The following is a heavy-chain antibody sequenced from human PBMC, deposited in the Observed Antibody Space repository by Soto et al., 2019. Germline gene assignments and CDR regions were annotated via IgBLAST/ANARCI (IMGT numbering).Heavy chain of an antibody. D-gene: IGHD4-17*01. J-gene: IGHJ4*02. Sequence: ASVKVSCKASGYTFTSYYMHWVRQAPGQGLEWMGIINPSGGSTSYAQKFQGRVTMTRDTSTSTAYMELSSLRSEDTAVYYCARESEGDYSGQWGQGTLVTVSS. V-gene: IGHV1-46*01. CDR3: ARESEGDYSGQ. CDR1: GYTFTSYY. CDR2: INPSGGST.